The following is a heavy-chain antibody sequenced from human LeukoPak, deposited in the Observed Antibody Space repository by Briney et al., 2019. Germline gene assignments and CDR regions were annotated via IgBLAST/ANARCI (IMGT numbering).Heavy chain of an antibody. CDR2: INPNSGGT. V-gene: IGHV1-2*02. D-gene: IGHD3-16*02. CDR1: GYTFTCYY. CDR3: ARANDYVWGSYRYYYYYYMDV. Sequence: ASVKVSCKACGYTFTCYYMHWVRQAPGQGLEWVGWINPNSGGTNYAQKFQGRVTMTRDTSISTAYMELSRLRSDDTAVYYCARANDYVWGSYRYYYYYYMDVWGKGTTVTVSS. J-gene: IGHJ6*03.